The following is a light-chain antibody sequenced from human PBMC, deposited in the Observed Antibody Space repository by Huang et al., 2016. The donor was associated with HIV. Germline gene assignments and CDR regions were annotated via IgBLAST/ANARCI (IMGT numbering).Light chain of an antibody. J-gene: IGKJ3*01. CDR2: DAS. CDR3: QQRSKWPVT. V-gene: IGKV3-11*01. Sequence: EIVLTQSPATLSLSPGERSTLSCRASQSVTSQLAWYQQKPGQAPRLLIYDASNRATGIPARFSGSGSGTDFTLTISNLEPEDFAVYYCQQRSKWPVTFGPGTKVDIK. CDR1: QSVTSQ.